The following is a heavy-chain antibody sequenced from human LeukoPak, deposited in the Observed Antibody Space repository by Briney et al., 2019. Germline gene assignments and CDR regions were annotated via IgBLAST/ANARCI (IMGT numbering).Heavy chain of an antibody. CDR1: GGSISSSDFY. CDR3: ARDGSISGWYSDY. CDR2: ISYSGNT. V-gene: IGHV4-39*07. J-gene: IGHJ4*02. Sequence: SETLSLTCTVSGGSISSSDFYWGWIRQPPGKGLEWIGSISYSGNTYYNPSLKSRVTMSVDTSKNHFSLNLTSVTAADTAVYYCARDGSISGWYSDYWGQGTLVTVSS. D-gene: IGHD6-19*01.